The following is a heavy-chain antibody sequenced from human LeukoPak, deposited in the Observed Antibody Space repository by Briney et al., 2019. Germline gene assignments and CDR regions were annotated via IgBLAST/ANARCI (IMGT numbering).Heavy chain of an antibody. CDR1: GVSINSFY. J-gene: IGHJ4*02. CDR3: ARTVHYSSGWSPTYYFDY. Sequence: SETLSLTCTVSGVSINSFYWSWIRQPPGQGLEGIGYIYDSGSTNYKPSLKSRVTMSVDTSKNQLSLKLSSVTAADTAVYYCARTVHYSSGWSPTYYFDYWGQGTPVTVSS. CDR2: IYDSGST. V-gene: IGHV4-59*01. D-gene: IGHD6-19*01.